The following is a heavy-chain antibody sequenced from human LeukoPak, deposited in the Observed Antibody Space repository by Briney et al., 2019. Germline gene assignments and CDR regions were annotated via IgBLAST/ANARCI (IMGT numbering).Heavy chain of an antibody. CDR2: ISGSGGST. CDR1: GFTFSSYG. V-gene: IGHV3-23*01. J-gene: IGHJ6*03. CDR3: AKDEGNYYYYMDV. Sequence: GGSLRLSCAASGFTFSSYGMSWVRQAPGKGLEWVSAISGSGGSTYYADSVKGRFTISRDNSKNTLYLQMNSLRAEDTAVYYCAKDEGNYYYYMDVWGKGTTVTISS.